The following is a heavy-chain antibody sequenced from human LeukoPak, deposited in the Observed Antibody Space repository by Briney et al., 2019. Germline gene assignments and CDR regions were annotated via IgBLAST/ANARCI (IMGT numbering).Heavy chain of an antibody. Sequence: SETLTLTCTVSGDSISSGRYYWNWIRQPTGKGLEWISRFYISRGTNYNTSLECRVTISVDTSKNQFSLKLTSVTAADTAVYYCASLGGFAIWGQGTVVTVSS. CDR1: GDSISSGRYY. CDR3: ASLGGFAI. V-gene: IGHV4-61*02. CDR2: FYISRGT. J-gene: IGHJ3*02.